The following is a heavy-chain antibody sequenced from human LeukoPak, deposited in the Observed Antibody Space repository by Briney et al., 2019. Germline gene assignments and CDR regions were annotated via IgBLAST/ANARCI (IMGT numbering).Heavy chain of an antibody. CDR3: GRYCSGGSCYDKTVDY. D-gene: IGHD2-15*01. Sequence: GASVMVSCKASGYTFTSYGISWVRQAPGQGLEWMGWISAYNGNTNYAQKLQGRVTMTTDTSTSTAYMELRSLRSDDTAVYYCGRYCSGGSCYDKTVDYWGQGTLVTVSS. CDR2: ISAYNGNT. CDR1: GYTFTSYG. J-gene: IGHJ4*02. V-gene: IGHV1-18*01.